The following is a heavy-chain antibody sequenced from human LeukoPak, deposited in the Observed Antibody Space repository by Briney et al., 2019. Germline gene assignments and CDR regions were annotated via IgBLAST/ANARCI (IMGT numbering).Heavy chain of an antibody. D-gene: IGHD2-2*01. Sequence: GGSLRLSCAASGFTFSSYAMHRVRQAPGKGLEWVAVISYDGSNKYYADSVKGRFTIPRDNSKNTLYLQMNSLRAEDTAVYYCARDFPYCSSTSCYSEYYYYGMDVWGQGTTVTVSS. CDR3: ARDFPYCSSTSCYSEYYYYGMDV. J-gene: IGHJ6*02. CDR1: GFTFSSYA. V-gene: IGHV3-30-3*01. CDR2: ISYDGSNK.